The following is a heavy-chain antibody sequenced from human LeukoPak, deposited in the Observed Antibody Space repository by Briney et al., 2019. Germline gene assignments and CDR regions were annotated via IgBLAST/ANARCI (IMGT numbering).Heavy chain of an antibody. J-gene: IGHJ4*02. CDR2: ISSGSTI. CDR3: ARESIAVAGAPFDY. D-gene: IGHD6-19*01. Sequence: GGCLRLSCAASRFTFSSYEMNWVRQAPGKGLEWVSYISSGSTIYDADSVKGRFAISRDNAKNSLYLQMNSLRAEDTAVYYCARESIAVAGAPFDYWGQGTLVTVSS. CDR1: RFTFSSYE. V-gene: IGHV3-48*03.